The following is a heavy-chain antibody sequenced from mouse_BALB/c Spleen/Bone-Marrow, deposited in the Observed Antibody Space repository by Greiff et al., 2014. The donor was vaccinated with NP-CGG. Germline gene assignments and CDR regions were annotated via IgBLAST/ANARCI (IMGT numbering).Heavy chain of an antibody. CDR1: GYAFSSYW. J-gene: IGHJ4*01. Sequence: QVQLKGSGAELGRPGSSVKISCKASGYAFSSYWVNWGKQRPGQGLEWIGQIYPGDGDTNYNGKFKGKATLTADKSSSTAYMQLSSLTSEDSAVYFCARGVPMDYWGQGTSVTVSS. V-gene: IGHV1-80*01. CDR2: IYPGDGDT. CDR3: ARGVPMDY.